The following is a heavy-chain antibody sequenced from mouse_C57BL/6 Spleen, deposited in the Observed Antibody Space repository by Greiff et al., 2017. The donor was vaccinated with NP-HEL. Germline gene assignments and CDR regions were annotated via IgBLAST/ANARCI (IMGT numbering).Heavy chain of an antibody. CDR2: INPYNGGT. CDR3: AFTYYYGSSFDY. CDR1: GYTFTDYY. J-gene: IGHJ2*01. D-gene: IGHD1-1*01. Sequence: EVQLQQSGPVLVKPGASVKMSCKASGYTFTDYYMNWVKQSHGKSLEWIGVINPYNGGTSYNQKFKGKATLTVDKSSSTAYMELNSLTSEDSAVYYCAFTYYYGSSFDYWGQGTTLTVSS. V-gene: IGHV1-19*01.